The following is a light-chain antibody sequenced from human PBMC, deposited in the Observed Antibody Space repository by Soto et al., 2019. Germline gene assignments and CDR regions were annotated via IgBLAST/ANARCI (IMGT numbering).Light chain of an antibody. CDR1: QSLFYSSNNKNF. CDR2: WAS. Sequence: DIVMTQSPDSLAVSLGERTTINCKSSQSLFYSSNNKNFLAWYQQKAGQPPKLLIYWASTRESGVPDRFSGSGSGAEFNLTITSLQAEDAGVYYCQHYFTTPRTFGQGTRWEI. V-gene: IGKV4-1*01. J-gene: IGKJ2*01. CDR3: QHYFTTPRT.